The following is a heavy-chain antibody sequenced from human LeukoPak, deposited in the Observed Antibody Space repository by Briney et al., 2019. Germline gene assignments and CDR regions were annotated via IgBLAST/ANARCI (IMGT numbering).Heavy chain of an antibody. J-gene: IGHJ3*02. CDR2: INPNSGGT. CDR3: ALGGSVVAATTRITMIVVVTGVDAFDI. Sequence: ASVKVSCKASGYTFTGYYMHWVRQAPGQGLEWMGRINPNSGGTNYAQKFQGRVTMTRDTSTSTVYMELSSLRSEDTAVYYCALGGSVVAATTRITMIVVVTGVDAFDIWGQGTMVTVSS. CDR1: GYTFTGYY. V-gene: IGHV1-2*06. D-gene: IGHD3-22*01.